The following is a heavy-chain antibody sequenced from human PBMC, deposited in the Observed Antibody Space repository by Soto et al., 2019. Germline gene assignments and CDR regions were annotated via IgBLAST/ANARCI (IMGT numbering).Heavy chain of an antibody. Sequence: SVKFSCKASGGTFSSYAISWVRQAPGQGLEWMGGIIPIFATANYAQKFQGRVMITVDESTSTAYMELSSLRSEDTAVYYCARSVSFRYQLLTRGMDGWGKGTKVTVSS. J-gene: IGHJ6*04. V-gene: IGHV1-69*13. CDR1: GGTFSSYA. CDR2: IIPIFATA. CDR3: ARSVSFRYQLLTRGMDG. D-gene: IGHD2-2*01.